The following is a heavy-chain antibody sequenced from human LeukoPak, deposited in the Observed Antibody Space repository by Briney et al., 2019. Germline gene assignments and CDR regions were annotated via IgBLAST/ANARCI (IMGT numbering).Heavy chain of an antibody. Sequence: GASVKVSCKASGYTFTSYGISWVRQAPGQGLEWMGWISAYNGNTNYAQKLQGRVTMTTDTSTSTAYMELRSLRSDDTAVYYCARADSSGYYLYYFDYRGQGTLVTVSS. CDR3: ARADSSGYYLYYFDY. V-gene: IGHV1-18*01. J-gene: IGHJ4*02. CDR2: ISAYNGNT. CDR1: GYTFTSYG. D-gene: IGHD3-22*01.